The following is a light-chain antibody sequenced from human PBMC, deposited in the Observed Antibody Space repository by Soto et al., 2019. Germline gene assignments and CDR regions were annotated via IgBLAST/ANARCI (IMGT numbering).Light chain of an antibody. Sequence: QSVLTQPPSASGTPGPRVTISCSGRSSNIGSNFVYWYQHLPGTAPKLVIYRNSQRPSGVPDRFSGSKSGTSASLAISGLQSEDEADYYCAGWDDSLSGYVFGPGTKVTVL. CDR2: RNS. CDR3: AGWDDSLSGYV. CDR1: SSNIGSNF. J-gene: IGLJ1*01. V-gene: IGLV1-47*01.